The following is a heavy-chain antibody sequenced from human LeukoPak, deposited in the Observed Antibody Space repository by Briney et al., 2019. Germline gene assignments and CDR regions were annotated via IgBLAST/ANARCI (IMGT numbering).Heavy chain of an antibody. CDR3: VKKGVVAPTGDYYFYF. D-gene: IGHD5-12*01. Sequence: PGGSLRLSCSASGFSFSNYNMYWVRQAPGKGLEYVSAIFKGGSGTFYADSVKGRFTISRDNSKNTLFLQMSSLTTDDTAVYYCVKKGVVAPTGDYYFYFWGQGTLVTVSS. V-gene: IGHV3-64D*06. CDR1: GFSFSNYN. J-gene: IGHJ4*02. CDR2: IFKGGSGT.